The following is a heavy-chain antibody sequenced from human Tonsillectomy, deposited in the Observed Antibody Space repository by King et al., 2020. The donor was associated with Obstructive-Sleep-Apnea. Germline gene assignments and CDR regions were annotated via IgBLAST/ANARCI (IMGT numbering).Heavy chain of an antibody. CDR2: IYYSGST. CDR3: ARHGSAMAPVRLGY. V-gene: IGHV4-59*08. J-gene: IGHJ4*02. Sequence: QLQESGPGLVKPSETLSLTCTVSGGSISSFYWSWIRQPPGKGLEWIGYIYYSGSTNYNPSLKSRVTISVDTSKNQFSLKLSSVTAADTAVYYCARHGSAMAPVRLGYWGQGTLVTVSS. D-gene: IGHD5-18*01. CDR1: GGSISSFY.